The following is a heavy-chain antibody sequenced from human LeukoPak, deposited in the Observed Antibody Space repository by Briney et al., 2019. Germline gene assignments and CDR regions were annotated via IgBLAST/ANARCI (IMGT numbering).Heavy chain of an antibody. J-gene: IGHJ4*02. CDR1: GFTFSSYS. CDR3: ARDRAAFIVVVPATPLDY. V-gene: IGHV3-30*03. Sequence: GGSLRLSCAASGFTFSSYSMNWVRQAPGKGLEWVAIISYDGSNEYYADSVKGRFTISRDNSKNTLYLQMNSLRAEDTAVYYCARDRAAFIVVVPATPLDYWGQGTLVTVSS. CDR2: ISYDGSNE. D-gene: IGHD2-2*01.